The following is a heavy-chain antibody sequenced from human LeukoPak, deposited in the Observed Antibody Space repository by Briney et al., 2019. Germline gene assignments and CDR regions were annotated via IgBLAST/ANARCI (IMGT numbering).Heavy chain of an antibody. CDR2: ISGSGGST. V-gene: IGHV3-23*01. D-gene: IGHD3-9*01. CDR1: GVTFSSYA. J-gene: IGHJ4*02. CDR3: AKGRRLSELRYFDWTSLGDLYYFDY. Sequence: PGGSLRLSCAASGVTFSSYAMSLVRQAPGKGLEWVSAISGSGGSTYYADSVKGRFTISRDNSKNTLYLQMNSLRAEDTAVYYCAKGRRLSELRYFDWTSLGDLYYFDYWGQGTLVTVSS.